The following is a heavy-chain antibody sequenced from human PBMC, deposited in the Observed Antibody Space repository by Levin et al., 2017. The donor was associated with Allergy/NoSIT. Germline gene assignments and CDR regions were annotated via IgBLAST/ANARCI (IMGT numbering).Heavy chain of an antibody. V-gene: IGHV3-23*01. CDR1: GFTFSSYA. D-gene: IGHD6-19*01. J-gene: IGHJ4*02. CDR2: IRDSGGST. CDR3: AKDTGIAVAGVFDY. Sequence: SCAASGFTFSSYAMSWVRQAPGKGLEWVSTIRDSGGSTYYADSVKGRFTISRDNSKNTLYLQMNSLRAEDTAVYYCAKDTGIAVAGVFDYWGQETLVTVSS.